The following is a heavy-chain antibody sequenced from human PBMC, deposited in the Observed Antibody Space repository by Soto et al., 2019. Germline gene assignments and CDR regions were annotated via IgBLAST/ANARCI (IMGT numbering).Heavy chain of an antibody. J-gene: IGHJ1*01. Sequence: EVQLLESGGGLVQPGGSLRLSCAASGFTFSSYAMSWVRQAPGKGLEWVSGISGSGDRTYYADSVKGRFNISRDNSKNTLYLQRISLGAEDPAVDYSAKGVPGIAGAGPGYFQHWGQGPLVTVSS. CDR3: AKGVPGIAGAGPGYFQH. D-gene: IGHD6-19*01. CDR1: GFTFSSYA. CDR2: ISGSGDRT. V-gene: IGHV3-23*01.